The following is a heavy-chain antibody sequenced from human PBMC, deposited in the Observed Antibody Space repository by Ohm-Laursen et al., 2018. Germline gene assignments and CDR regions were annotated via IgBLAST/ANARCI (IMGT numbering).Heavy chain of an antibody. V-gene: IGHV3-7*01. J-gene: IGHJ4*02. CDR3: TYDSGWSFGY. CDR2: IKEDGSRK. CDR1: GVTLSSFW. D-gene: IGHD6-19*01. Sequence: SLRLSCAASGVTLSSFWMSWVRQAPGKGLEWVANIKEDGSRKNYVDSVKGRFTISRDNAKNSLYLQMNSLRAEDTAVYYCTYDSGWSFGYWGQGTLVTVS.